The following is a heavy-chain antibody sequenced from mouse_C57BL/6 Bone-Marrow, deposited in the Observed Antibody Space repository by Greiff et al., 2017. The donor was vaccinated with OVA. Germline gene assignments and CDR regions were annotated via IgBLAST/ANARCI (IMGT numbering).Heavy chain of an antibody. J-gene: IGHJ4*01. CDR1: GFTFSDYY. Sequence: EVQRVESGGGLVQPGGSLKLSCAASGFTFSDYYMYWVRQTPEKRLEWVAYISNGGGSTYYPDTVKGRFTISRDNAKNTLYLQMSRLKSEDTAMYYCAREGYYEDYAMDYWGQGTSVTVSS. CDR2: ISNGGGST. D-gene: IGHD2-3*01. CDR3: AREGYYEDYAMDY. V-gene: IGHV5-12*01.